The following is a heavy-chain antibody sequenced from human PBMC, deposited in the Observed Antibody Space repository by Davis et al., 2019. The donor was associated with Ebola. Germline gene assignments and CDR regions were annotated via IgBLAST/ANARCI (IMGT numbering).Heavy chain of an antibody. D-gene: IGHD3-3*01. V-gene: IGHV3-7*01. J-gene: IGHJ4*01. Sequence: GGSLRLSCAASGFTFSNYWMSWVRQVPGRGLEWVANIQQDGGDKHYLESVKARFTISRDNTKDLVFLELNSLRVEDTGVYYCARDLGLDFAVVTYFDYWGHGAPVTVSS. CDR1: GFTFSNYW. CDR2: IQQDGGDK. CDR3: ARDLGLDFAVVTYFDY.